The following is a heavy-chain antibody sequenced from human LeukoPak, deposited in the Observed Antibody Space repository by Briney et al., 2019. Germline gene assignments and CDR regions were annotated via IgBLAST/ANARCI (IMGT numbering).Heavy chain of an antibody. D-gene: IGHD2-15*01. CDR1: GYTFTGYY. V-gene: IGHV1-2*02. CDR3: ARVCSGGSCYYDP. CDR2: INPNSGGT. J-gene: IGHJ5*02. Sequence: PGASVKVSCKASGYTFTGYYMHWVRQAPGQGLEWMGWINPNSGGTNYAQKFQGRVTMTRDTSISTAYMELSRLRSDDTAVYYCARVCSGGSCYYDPWGQGTLVTVSS.